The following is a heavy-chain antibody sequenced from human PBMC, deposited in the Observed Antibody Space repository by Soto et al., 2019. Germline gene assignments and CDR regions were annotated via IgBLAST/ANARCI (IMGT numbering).Heavy chain of an antibody. CDR1: GDSVSSNSAA. V-gene: IGHV6-1*01. CDR2: TYYRSKWYN. Sequence: SQTLSLTCAISGDSVSSNSAAWNWIRQSPSRGLEWLGRTYYRSKWYNDYAVSVKSRITINPDTSKNQFSLQLSSVTAADTAVYYCARCSRGYYYDIPLSMDVWGQGTTVTVSS. CDR3: ARCSRGYYYDIPLSMDV. D-gene: IGHD3-22*01. J-gene: IGHJ6*02.